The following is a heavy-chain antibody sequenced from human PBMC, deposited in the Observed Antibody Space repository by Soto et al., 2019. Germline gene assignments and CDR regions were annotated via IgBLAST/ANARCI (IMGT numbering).Heavy chain of an antibody. D-gene: IGHD3-22*01. CDR3: ARDQNTMIVVVTVFDY. CDR1: GFTFNSYG. CDR2: IKQYVIDK. J-gene: IGHJ4*02. V-gene: IGHV3-7*03. Sequence: PVGSLRLSCAASGFTFNSYGMHWVRQAPGKGLEWVANIKQYVIDKYYVDSVKVRFTISRDNAKNSLYLQMNSLRAEDTAVYYFARDQNTMIVVVTVFDYWGQGTLVTVSS.